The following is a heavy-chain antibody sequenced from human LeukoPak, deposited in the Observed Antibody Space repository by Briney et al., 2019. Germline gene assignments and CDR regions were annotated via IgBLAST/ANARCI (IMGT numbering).Heavy chain of an antibody. D-gene: IGHD2-2*01. J-gene: IGHJ3*02. CDR3: ARDCSSTSSRAFDI. Sequence: SVKVSCKASGGTFSSYAISWVRQAPGQGLEWMGGIIPIFGTANYAQKFQGRVTITADESTSTAYMELSSLRSEDTAVYYCARDCSSTSSRAFDIWGQGTMVTVSS. CDR1: GGTFSSYA. CDR2: IIPIFGTA. V-gene: IGHV1-69*13.